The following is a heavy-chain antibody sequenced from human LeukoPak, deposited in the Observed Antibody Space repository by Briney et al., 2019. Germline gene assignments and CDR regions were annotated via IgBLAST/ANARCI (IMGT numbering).Heavy chain of an antibody. J-gene: IGHJ4*02. CDR1: GGSISSYY. V-gene: IGHV4-4*07. D-gene: IGHD5-12*01. CDR3: RAVATTGDFDY. CDR2: IYTSGST. Sequence: SETLSLTCTVSGGSISSYYWSWIRQPAGKGLEWIGRIYTSGSTNYNPSLKSRITMSVDTSKNQFSLKLSSVTAADTAVHYCRAVATTGDFDYWGQGTLVTVSS.